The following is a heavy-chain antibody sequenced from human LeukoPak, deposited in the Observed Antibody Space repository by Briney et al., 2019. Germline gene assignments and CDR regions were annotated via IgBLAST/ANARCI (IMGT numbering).Heavy chain of an antibody. Sequence: GGSLRLSCAASGFTFSSYAMHWVRQAPGKGLEGVAVISYDGSNKYYADSVKGRFTISRDNSKNTLYLQMNSLRAEDTAVYYCARARGSGWQYFDYWGQGTLVTVSS. CDR3: ARARGSGWQYFDY. D-gene: IGHD6-19*01. CDR2: ISYDGSNK. CDR1: GFTFSSYA. J-gene: IGHJ4*02. V-gene: IGHV3-30*04.